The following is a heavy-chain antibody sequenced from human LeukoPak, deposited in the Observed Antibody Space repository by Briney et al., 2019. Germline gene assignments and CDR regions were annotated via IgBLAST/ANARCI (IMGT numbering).Heavy chain of an antibody. CDR2: ISGSGGST. CDR3: SKAHGSGSSYYYYYGMDV. CDR1: GFTFSTYA. V-gene: IGHV3-23*01. Sequence: GGSLRLSCAASGFTFSTYAMSWVRQAPGKGLEWVSAISGSGGSTYYADSVKGRYTISRDNSKNTLYLQRNSLRGDDTAVYYLSKAHGSGSSYYYYYGMDVWGQGTTGTVSS. J-gene: IGHJ6*02. D-gene: IGHD3-10*01.